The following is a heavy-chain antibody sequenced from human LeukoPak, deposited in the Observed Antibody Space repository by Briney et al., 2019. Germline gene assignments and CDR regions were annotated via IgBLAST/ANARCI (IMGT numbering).Heavy chain of an antibody. D-gene: IGHD2-2*02. CDR3: TSCSSISCHTFDFDY. Sequence: PGGSLRLSCTASGFTFGDYAMSWVRQAPGKGLEWVGFIRSKAYGGTTEYAASVKGRSTISRDDSKSIAYLQMNSLKTEDTAVYYCTSCSSISCHTFDFDYWGQGTLVTVSS. CDR2: IRSKAYGGTT. J-gene: IGHJ4*02. V-gene: IGHV3-49*04. CDR1: GFTFGDYA.